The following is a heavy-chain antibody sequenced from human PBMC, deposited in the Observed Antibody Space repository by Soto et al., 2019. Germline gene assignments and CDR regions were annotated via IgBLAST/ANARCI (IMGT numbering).Heavy chain of an antibody. D-gene: IGHD3-16*02. J-gene: IGHJ4*02. CDR1: GFTFSSYG. CDR2: ISYDGSNK. Sequence: QVQLVESGGGVVQPGRSLRLSCAASGFTFSSYGIHWVRQAPGKGLEWVAVISYDGSNKYYADSVKGRFTISRDNSKNTLYRHMTSLRPEGTAVYYCAKENYVWGSYHIDYWGQGTLVTVSS. V-gene: IGHV3-30*18. CDR3: AKENYVWGSYHIDY.